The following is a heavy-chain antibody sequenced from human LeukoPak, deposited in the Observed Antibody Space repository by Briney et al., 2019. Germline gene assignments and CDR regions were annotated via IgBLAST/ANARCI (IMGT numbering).Heavy chain of an antibody. V-gene: IGHV5-51*01. D-gene: IGHD2-15*01. CDR3: ARHTDGDIVTGKFDP. Sequence: HGESLKISCQTSGYIFVSYWIGWVRQKPGKGLECMGSIYPGDSETRYSPSFPGQVTISADKSVSAAYLQWTSLKASDTAIYYCARHTDGDIVTGKFDPWGQGTLVTVSS. J-gene: IGHJ5*02. CDR2: IYPGDSET. CDR1: GYIFVSYW.